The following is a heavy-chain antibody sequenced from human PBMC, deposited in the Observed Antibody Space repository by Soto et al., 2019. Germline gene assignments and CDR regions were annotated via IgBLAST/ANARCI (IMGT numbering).Heavy chain of an antibody. CDR2: TYYNGDT. D-gene: IGHD6-19*01. Sequence: SETLSLTCTVSDDSFRGAEYYWSWIRQPLGKGPEWIGYTYYNGDTKYNPALRSRVTMSEDTSKNQFSLRLSSVTAADTAVYFCARGPAYIDGWRTFDLWGRGXLVTVYS. CDR3: ARGPAYIDGWRTFDL. J-gene: IGHJ4*02. V-gene: IGHV4-61*08. CDR1: DDSFRGAEYY.